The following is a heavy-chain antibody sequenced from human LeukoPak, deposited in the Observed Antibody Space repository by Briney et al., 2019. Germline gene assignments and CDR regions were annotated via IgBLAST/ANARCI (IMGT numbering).Heavy chain of an antibody. CDR1: GFTFSNYW. CDR2: IKQDGSEK. CDR3: ARERGSRSLDY. V-gene: IGHV3-7*01. J-gene: IGHJ4*02. D-gene: IGHD3-10*01. Sequence: TGGSLRLSCAASGFTFSNYWMTWVRQAPGKGLEWVANIKQDGSEKYYVDSVKGRFTISRDNAKNSLNLQMNSLRGEDTAVYYCARERGSRSLDYWGQGTLVTVSS.